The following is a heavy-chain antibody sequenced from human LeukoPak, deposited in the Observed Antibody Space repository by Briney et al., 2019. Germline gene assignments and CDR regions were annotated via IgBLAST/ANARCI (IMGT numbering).Heavy chain of an antibody. CDR1: GGTFSSYA. CDR2: IIPIFGTA. D-gene: IGHD3-22*01. CDR3: AREDPNYYDSSGYGPYASDI. V-gene: IGHV1-69*13. Sequence: SVKVSCKASGGTFSSYAISWVRQAPGQGLEWMGGIIPIFGTANYAQKFQGRVTITADESTSTAYMELSSLRSEDTAVYYCAREDPNYYDSSGYGPYASDIWGQGTMVTVSS. J-gene: IGHJ3*02.